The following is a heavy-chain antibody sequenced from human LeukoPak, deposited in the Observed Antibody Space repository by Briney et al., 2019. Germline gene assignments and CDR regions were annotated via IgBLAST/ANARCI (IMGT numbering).Heavy chain of an antibody. CDR3: ARGPYLRYFDY. CDR1: GFTFSSYS. CDR2: ISSSSNYI. D-gene: IGHD3-16*01. Sequence: GGSLRLSCEASGFTFSSYSMNWVRQAPGKGLEWVSSISSSSNYIYYTDSVKGRFTISRDDAKNSLFLQMNSLRVEDTAVYYCARGPYLRYFDYWGQGTLVSVSS. V-gene: IGHV3-21*01. J-gene: IGHJ4*02.